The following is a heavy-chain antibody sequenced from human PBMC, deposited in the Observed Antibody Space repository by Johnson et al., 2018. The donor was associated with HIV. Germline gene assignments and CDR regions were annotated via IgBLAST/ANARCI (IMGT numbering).Heavy chain of an antibody. J-gene: IGHJ3*01. D-gene: IGHD2-21*01. CDR2: ISSTSSTI. Sequence: QVQLVESGGGLVKPGGSLRLSCAASGFTFRDYDMSWNRQAPGKGLEWISYISSTSSTIDYVDSVKGRFTVSSDNAKNTVDLQMNSLRVDDTAVYYCAKVDCGGDTCVGFEPLNLGGQGTLVTVSS. V-gene: IGHV3-11*01. CDR3: AKVDCGGDTCVGFEPLNL. CDR1: GFTFRDYD.